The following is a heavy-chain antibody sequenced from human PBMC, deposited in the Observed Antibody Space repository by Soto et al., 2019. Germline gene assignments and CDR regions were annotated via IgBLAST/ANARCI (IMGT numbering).Heavy chain of an antibody. CDR2: ISTSGDST. J-gene: IGHJ4*02. D-gene: IGHD2-2*01. V-gene: IGHV3-23*01. CDR3: AINSRYCSSTSCYAD. Sequence: EVQLLESGAGLVQPGGSLRLSCAASGFTFSSYAMSWVRQAPGKGLEWVSGISTSGDSTYYADSVKGRFTIARDNSKDTCYLQLNSLRAGDTAVYYCAINSRYCSSTSCYADWGQGTLVTVSS. CDR1: GFTFSSYA.